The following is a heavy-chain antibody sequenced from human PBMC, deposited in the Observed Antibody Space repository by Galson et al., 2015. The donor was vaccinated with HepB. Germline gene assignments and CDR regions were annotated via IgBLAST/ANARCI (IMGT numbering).Heavy chain of an antibody. CDR3: ARDSPSVGYFDY. Sequence: SVKVSCKASGGTFSSYTISWVRQAPGQGLEWMGRIIPILGIANYAQKFQGRVTITADKSTSTAYMELSSLRSEDTAVYYCARDSPSVGYFDYWGQGTLVTVSS. J-gene: IGHJ4*02. V-gene: IGHV1-69*04. CDR1: GGTFSSYT. CDR2: IIPILGIA.